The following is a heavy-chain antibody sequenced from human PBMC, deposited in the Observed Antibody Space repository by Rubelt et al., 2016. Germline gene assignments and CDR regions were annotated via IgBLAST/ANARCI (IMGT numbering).Heavy chain of an antibody. Sequence: QVQLQESAPGLVKPSQTLSLTCTFSGGSISSGGYYWTWIRQHPGQGLEWIGYIYYSGSTYYNPSLKSRVTISVDTSKNQFSLKVYSVTAADTAVYYCARTYRYYSDYWGQGTLVTVSS. CDR2: IYYSGST. V-gene: IGHV4-31*03. CDR3: ARTYRYYSDY. J-gene: IGHJ4*02. CDR1: GGSISSGGYY. D-gene: IGHD1-26*01.